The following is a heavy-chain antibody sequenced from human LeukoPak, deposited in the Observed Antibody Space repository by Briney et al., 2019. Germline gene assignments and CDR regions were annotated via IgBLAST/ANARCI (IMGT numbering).Heavy chain of an antibody. CDR1: GFTFSSYA. CDR2: ISSNGGST. J-gene: IGHJ5*02. CDR3: AREYSSSSLANWFDP. Sequence: GGSLRLSCAASGFTFSSYAMHWVRQAPGKGLEYVSAISSNGGSTYYANSVKGRFTISRDNSKNTLYLQMNSLRAEDTAVYYCAREYSSSSLANWFDPWGQGTLVTVSS. V-gene: IGHV3-64*01. D-gene: IGHD6-6*01.